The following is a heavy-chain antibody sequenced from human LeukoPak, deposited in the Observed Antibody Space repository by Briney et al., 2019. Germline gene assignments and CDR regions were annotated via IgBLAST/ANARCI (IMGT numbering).Heavy chain of an antibody. CDR1: GFTFSRYS. V-gene: IGHV3-21*01. CDR3: ARVAINDYGDYFDY. D-gene: IGHD4-17*01. CDR2: ISISSNYI. Sequence: GGSLRLSCAASGFTFSRYSMNWVRQAPGKGLEWVSSISISSNYIYYPDSLKGRFTISRDNAKNSLYLQMNSLRAEDTAVYYCARVAINDYGDYFDYWGQGTLVTVSS. J-gene: IGHJ4*02.